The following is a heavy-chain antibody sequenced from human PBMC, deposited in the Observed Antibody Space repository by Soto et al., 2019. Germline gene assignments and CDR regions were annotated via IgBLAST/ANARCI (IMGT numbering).Heavy chain of an antibody. D-gene: IGHD6-13*01. J-gene: IGHJ4*02. CDR3: ARDPKASRVSSSWYVY. V-gene: IGHV1-18*01. CDR2: ISAYNGNT. CDR1: GYTFTSYG. Sequence: QVQLVQSGAEVKKPGASVKVSCKASGYTFTSYGISWVRQAPGQGLEWMGWISAYNGNTNYAQKLQGRVTMTTDTSTGTAYTELRSLRYDVTAVYYCARDPKASRVSSSWYVYWGQGTLVIVSS.